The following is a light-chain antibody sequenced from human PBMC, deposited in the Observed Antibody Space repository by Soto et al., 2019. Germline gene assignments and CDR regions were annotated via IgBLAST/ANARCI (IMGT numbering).Light chain of an antibody. CDR3: AAWGDSLSGYV. J-gene: IGLJ1*01. CDR2: RNN. CDR1: SSNIGSNF. Sequence: QSVLTHPPSASGTPGQRVTISCSGSSSNIGSNFVYWYQQLPGTAPKLLIYRNNQRPSGVPDRFSGSKSDTSASLAISGLRSEDEADYYCAAWGDSLSGYVFGTGTKLTVL. V-gene: IGLV1-47*01.